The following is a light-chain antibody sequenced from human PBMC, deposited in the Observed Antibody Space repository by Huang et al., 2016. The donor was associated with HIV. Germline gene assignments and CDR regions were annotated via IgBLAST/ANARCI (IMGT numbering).Light chain of an antibody. V-gene: IGKV3-11*01. J-gene: IGKJ2*01. CDR2: DTS. Sequence: EIVLTHSPATLSLSPGERATLSCRASQRVGGYLAWYQQTPGQAPRLLIYDTSTRATGIPARFSGSGSETDFTLTISSLEPEDFAVYYCQQPGSFGQGTKVDIK. CDR3: QQPGS. CDR1: QRVGGY.